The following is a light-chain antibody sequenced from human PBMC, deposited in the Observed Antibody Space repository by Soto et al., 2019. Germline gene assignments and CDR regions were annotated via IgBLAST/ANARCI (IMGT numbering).Light chain of an antibody. V-gene: IGLV2-14*01. J-gene: IGLJ1*01. CDR3: SSHTSYSTRV. Sequence: QSVPTQPASVSGSPGRSMPISFTGNSKDVGGYNYVSWYQQHPGKAPKLMIHEVSNRPSGVSDRFSGSKSGNTASLTISGLQADDEADYYCSSHTSYSTRVFGTGTKVTVL. CDR1: SKDVGGYNY. CDR2: EVS.